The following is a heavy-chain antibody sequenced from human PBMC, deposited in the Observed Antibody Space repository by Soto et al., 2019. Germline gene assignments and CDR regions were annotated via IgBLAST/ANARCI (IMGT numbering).Heavy chain of an antibody. V-gene: IGHV3-21*01. J-gene: IGHJ4*02. Sequence: EVQLVESGGGLVKPGGSLRLSCAASGFTFSSYSMNWVRQAPGKGLEWVSSISSSSSYIYYADSVKGRFTISRDKAKNSLYLQMNSLRAEDTAVYYCARDGDIVATIYLFDYWGQGTLVTVSS. CDR2: ISSSSSYI. CDR1: GFTFSSYS. D-gene: IGHD5-12*01. CDR3: ARDGDIVATIYLFDY.